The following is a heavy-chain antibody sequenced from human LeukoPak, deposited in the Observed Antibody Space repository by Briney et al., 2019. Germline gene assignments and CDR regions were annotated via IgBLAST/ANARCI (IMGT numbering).Heavy chain of an antibody. CDR3: AKVGGYCSSTSCYRGGWFDP. J-gene: IGHJ5*02. CDR2: ISWNSGSI. Sequence: GGSLRLSCAASGFTFSSYAMSWVRQAPGKGLEWVSGISWNSGSIGYADSVKGRFTISRDNAKNSLYLQMNSLRAEDTALYYCAKVGGYCSSTSCYRGGWFDPWGQGTLVTVSS. V-gene: IGHV3-9*01. CDR1: GFTFSSYA. D-gene: IGHD2-2*01.